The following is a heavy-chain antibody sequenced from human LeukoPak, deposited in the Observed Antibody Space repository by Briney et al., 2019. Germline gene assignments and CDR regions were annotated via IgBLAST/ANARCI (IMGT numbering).Heavy chain of an antibody. CDR1: GFTFSTYS. CDR3: ARAFLGGDY. Sequence: GGSLRLSCVASGFTFSTYSMNWVRQAPGKGLEWVSCISDTSYTIYYADSVKGRFTISRDNAKNSLYLQMSRLRDEDTAVYYCARAFLGGDYWGQGTLVTVSS. V-gene: IGHV3-48*02. D-gene: IGHD3-3*02. CDR2: ISDTSYTI. J-gene: IGHJ4*02.